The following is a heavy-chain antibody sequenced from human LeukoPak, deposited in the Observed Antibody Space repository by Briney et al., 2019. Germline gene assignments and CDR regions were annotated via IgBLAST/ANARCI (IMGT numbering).Heavy chain of an antibody. V-gene: IGHV4-39*01. CDR1: GGSISSSSYY. CDR2: IYYSGST. CDR3: ARATIFGVVITLDY. Sequence: TSETLSLTCTVSGGSISSSSYYWGWIRQPPGKGLEWIGSIYYSGSTYYNPSLKSRVTISVDTSKNQFSLKLSSVTAADTAVYYCARATIFGVVITLDYWGQGTLVTVSS. D-gene: IGHD3-3*01. J-gene: IGHJ4*02.